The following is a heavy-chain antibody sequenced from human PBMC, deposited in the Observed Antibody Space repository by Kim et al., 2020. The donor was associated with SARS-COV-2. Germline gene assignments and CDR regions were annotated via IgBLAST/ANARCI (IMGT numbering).Heavy chain of an antibody. D-gene: IGHD3-10*01. CDR2: IIPILGIA. V-gene: IGHV1-69*04. Sequence: SVKVSCKASGGTFSSYAISWVRQAPGQGLEWMGRIIPILGIANYAQKFQGRVTITADKSTSTAYMELSSLRSEDTAVYYCASRERPQGVRGVPDYWGQGTLVTVSS. CDR3: ASRERPQGVRGVPDY. CDR1: GGTFSSYA. J-gene: IGHJ4*02.